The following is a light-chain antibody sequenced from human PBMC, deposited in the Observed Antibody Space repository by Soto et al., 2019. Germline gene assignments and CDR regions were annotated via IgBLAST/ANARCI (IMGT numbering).Light chain of an antibody. Sequence: DSVLTQSPGTLSLSPGERATLSCRSIQSVSGNYLAWYQQRSGQAPRLLIYGASTRATGIPDRLSGSGSGTDFTLTISRLEPEDSAVYYCQQYGSSPTWTFGQGTKVDIK. CDR1: QSVSGNY. CDR2: GAS. CDR3: QQYGSSPTWT. V-gene: IGKV3-20*01. J-gene: IGKJ1*01.